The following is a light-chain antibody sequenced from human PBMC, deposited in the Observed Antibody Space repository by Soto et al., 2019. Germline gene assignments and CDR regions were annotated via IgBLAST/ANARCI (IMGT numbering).Light chain of an antibody. V-gene: IGKV1-5*03. CDR3: HHYNSYSEA. J-gene: IGKJ1*01. Sequence: DVQRTCSPSTVSGSVGDRVSVTGGASQTISSWLAWYQQKPGKAPKLLIYKASTLTSGVPSRFSGSGSGTDFTLTISSLQPDDFATYHCHHYNSYSEAFGQGTKVDIK. CDR2: KAS. CDR1: QTISSW.